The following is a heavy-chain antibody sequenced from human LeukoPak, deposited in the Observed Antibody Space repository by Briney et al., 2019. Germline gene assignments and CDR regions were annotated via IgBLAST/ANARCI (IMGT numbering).Heavy chain of an antibody. Sequence: GGSLRLSCAASGFTFSSYWMTWVRQAPGKGLEWVANIKQDGSEKYFVDSVKGRFTISRDNAKNSLYLQMNSLRAEDTAVYYCARSNRLYGSPYFFDYWGQGTLVTVSS. J-gene: IGHJ4*02. CDR1: GFTFSSYW. D-gene: IGHD4-17*01. V-gene: IGHV3-7*01. CDR2: IKQDGSEK. CDR3: ARSNRLYGSPYFFDY.